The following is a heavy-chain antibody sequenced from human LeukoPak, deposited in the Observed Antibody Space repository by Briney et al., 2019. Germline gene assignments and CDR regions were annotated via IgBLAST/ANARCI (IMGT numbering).Heavy chain of an antibody. CDR3: ARNYYGSEIGFDY. CDR2: IYHSGGT. CDR1: HYSIISGYY. D-gene: IGHD3-10*01. Sequence: SETLSLTCTVSHYSIISGYYWGWIRQPPGKGLEWIGSIYHSGGTYYNPSLKSRVTISVDTSKNQFSLKLSSVTAADTAVYYCARNYYGSEIGFDYWGQGTLVTVSS. J-gene: IGHJ4*02. V-gene: IGHV4-38-2*02.